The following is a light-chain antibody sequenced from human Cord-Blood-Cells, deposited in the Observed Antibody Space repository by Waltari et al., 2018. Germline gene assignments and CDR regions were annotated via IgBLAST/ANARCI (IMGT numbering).Light chain of an antibody. J-gene: IGKJ2*01. CDR1: QSVSSSY. CDR2: GAS. Sequence: DIVITQSTATLSLSPGDRATLSCRASQSVSSSYLSWYQQKPGQAPRLLIYGASTRATGIPARFSGSGSGTDFTLTISSLQPEDFAVYYCQQDYNLPYTFGQGTKLDIK. V-gene: IGKV3D-7*01. CDR3: QQDYNLPYT.